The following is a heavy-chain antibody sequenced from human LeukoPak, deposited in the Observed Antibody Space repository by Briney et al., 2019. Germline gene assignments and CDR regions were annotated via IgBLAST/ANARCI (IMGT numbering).Heavy chain of an antibody. V-gene: IGHV4-59*08. J-gene: IGHJ4*02. CDR2: IYYSGST. CDR3: ARHLPDSSGWYGPIDY. D-gene: IGHD6-19*01. Sequence: SETLSPTCTVSGGSISSYYWSWIRQPPGKGLEWIGYIYYSGSTNYNPSLKSRVTISVDTSKNQFSLKLSSVTAADTAVYYCARHLPDSSGWYGPIDYWGQGTLVTVSS. CDR1: GGSISSYY.